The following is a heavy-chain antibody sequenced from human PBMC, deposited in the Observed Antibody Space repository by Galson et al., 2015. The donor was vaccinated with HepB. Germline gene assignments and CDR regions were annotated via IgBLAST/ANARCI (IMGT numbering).Heavy chain of an antibody. D-gene: IGHD3-10*01. Sequence: SLRLSCAASGFTFSSYAMHWVRQAPGKGLEWVAVISYDGSNKYYADSVKGRFTISRDSSKNTLYLQMNSLRVEDTAVYYCARDDSHYFDDWGQGTLVTVSS. CDR1: GFTFSSYA. V-gene: IGHV3-30-3*01. J-gene: IGHJ4*02. CDR2: ISYDGSNK. CDR3: ARDDSHYFDD.